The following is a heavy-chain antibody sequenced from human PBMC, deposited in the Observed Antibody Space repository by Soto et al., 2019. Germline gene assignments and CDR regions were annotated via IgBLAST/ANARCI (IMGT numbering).Heavy chain of an antibody. CDR1: GYTFTGYY. J-gene: IGHJ5*02. V-gene: IGHV1-2*02. CDR3: ARDFALWSNWFDH. D-gene: IGHD5-18*01. CDR2: INPNSGGT. Sequence: ASGKGSCKASGYTFTGYYMHWVRQAPGQGLEWMGWINPNSGGTNYAQKFQGRVTMTRDTSISTAYMELSRLRSDDTAVYYCARDFALWSNWFDHWGDGPLVPVSP.